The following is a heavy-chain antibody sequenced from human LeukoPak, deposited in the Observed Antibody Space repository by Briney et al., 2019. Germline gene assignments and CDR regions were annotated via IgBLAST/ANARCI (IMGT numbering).Heavy chain of an antibody. D-gene: IGHD5-12*01. CDR1: GFTFSSYW. J-gene: IGHJ4*02. Sequence: GGSLRLSCAASGFTFSSYWMHWVRQAPGKGLEWVAVISYDGSNKYYADSVKGRFTISRDNSKNTLYLQMNSLRAEDTAVYYCARVHIVATIKGYFDYWGQGTLVTVSS. CDR3: ARVHIVATIKGYFDY. V-gene: IGHV3-30*03. CDR2: ISYDGSNK.